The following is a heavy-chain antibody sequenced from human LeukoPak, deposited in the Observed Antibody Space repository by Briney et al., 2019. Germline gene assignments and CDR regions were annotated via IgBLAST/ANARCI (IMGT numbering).Heavy chain of an antibody. CDR1: GFTFSSYG. D-gene: IGHD5-18*01. Sequence: GGSLRLSCAASGFTFSSYGMHWVRQAPGKGLEWVAFIRYDGSNKYYADSVKGRFTISRDNSKNTLYLQMNSLRAEDTAVYYCARSDTAMALGAYYFDYWGQGTLVTVSS. CDR2: IRYDGSNK. V-gene: IGHV3-30*02. CDR3: ARSDTAMALGAYYFDY. J-gene: IGHJ4*02.